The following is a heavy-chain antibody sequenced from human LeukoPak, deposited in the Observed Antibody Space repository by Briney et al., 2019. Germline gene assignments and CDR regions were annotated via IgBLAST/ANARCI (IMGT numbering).Heavy chain of an antibody. CDR3: TTEGYGSGKELIVHPYFDH. CDR2: IKSKTDTGTP. V-gene: IGHV3-15*01. J-gene: IGHJ4*02. Sequence: GGSLRLSCAASGFTFSNAWMNWVRQAPGKGLEWVGRIKSKTDTGTPDYAAPVKGRFAISRDDAKNTLYLQMENVKTEDTAVYYCTTEGYGSGKELIVHPYFDHWGQGALVTVSS. D-gene: IGHD3-10*01. CDR1: GFTFSNAW.